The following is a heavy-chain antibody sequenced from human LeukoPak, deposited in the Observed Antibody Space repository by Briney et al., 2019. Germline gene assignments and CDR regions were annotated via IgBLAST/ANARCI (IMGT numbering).Heavy chain of an antibody. D-gene: IGHD5-18*01. J-gene: IGHJ4*02. CDR2: IIPIFGTA. CDR1: GGTFSSYA. CDR3: ARRGYSYGLVSYFDY. V-gene: IGHV1-69*13. Sequence: SVKVSCKASGGTFSSYAISWVRQAPGQGLELMGGIIPIFGTANYAQKFQGRVTITADESTSTAYMELSSLRSEDTAVYYCARRGYSYGLVSYFDYWGQGTLVTVSS.